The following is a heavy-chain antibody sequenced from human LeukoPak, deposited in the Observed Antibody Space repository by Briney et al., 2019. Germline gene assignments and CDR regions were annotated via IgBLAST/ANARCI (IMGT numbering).Heavy chain of an antibody. CDR3: ASSAGYKDY. J-gene: IGHJ4*02. D-gene: IGHD3-9*01. Sequence: GGSLRLSCAASGFTFSSYSMNWVRQAPGKGLEWVSYISSSSSTIYYADSVKGRFTISRDNAKNSLYLQMNSLRAEDTAVYYCASSAGYKDYWGQGTLVTVSS. CDR1: GFTFSSYS. CDR2: ISSSSSTI. V-gene: IGHV3-48*01.